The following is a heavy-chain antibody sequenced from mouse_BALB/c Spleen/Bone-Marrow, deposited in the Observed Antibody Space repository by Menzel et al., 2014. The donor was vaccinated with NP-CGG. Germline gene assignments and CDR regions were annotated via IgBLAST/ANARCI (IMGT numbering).Heavy chain of an antibody. J-gene: IGHJ2*01. CDR2: VNPNIGGT. Sequence: EVQLQESGPELVEPGASVKISCKTSGYTFTDYTLHWVKQSHGKSLEWIGGVNPNIGGTSYNQKFKGKTSLTVNKSSTTAYMDRRRLTSEDSAVYXXARGRWYYWGQGSTLPVSS. D-gene: IGHD2-3*01. CDR3: ARGRWYY. CDR1: GYTFTDYT. V-gene: IGHV1-22*01.